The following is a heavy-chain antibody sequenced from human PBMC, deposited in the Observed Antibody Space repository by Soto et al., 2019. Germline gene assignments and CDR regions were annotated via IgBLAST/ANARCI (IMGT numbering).Heavy chain of an antibody. J-gene: IGHJ4*02. CDR1: GLTFDFYA. D-gene: IGHD3-3*01. CDR2: ISGSGDKT. V-gene: IGHV3-23*01. Sequence: LGGSLRLSCVASGLTFDFYAMSWVRQAPGKGMEWVSGISGSGDKTFYADSVKGRFTISRDNSKNLVYLQLSGLTAEDTAVYYCAKEGGSYHDYWSGYFDYWGQGTPVTVSS. CDR3: AKEGGSYHDYWSGYFDY.